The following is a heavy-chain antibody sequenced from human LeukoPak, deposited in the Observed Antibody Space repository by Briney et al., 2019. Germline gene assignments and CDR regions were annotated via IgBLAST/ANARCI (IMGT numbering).Heavy chain of an antibody. V-gene: IGHV3-33*08. CDR3: ARESNGAFDI. Sequence: PGRSLRLSCTASGFTFSGHVLSWVRQAPGKGLEWVAVIWYDGSNKYYADSVKGRFTISRDNSKNTLYLQMNSLRAEDTAVYYCARESNGAFDIWGQGTMVTVSS. CDR2: IWYDGSNK. CDR1: GFTFSGHV. D-gene: IGHD2-8*01. J-gene: IGHJ3*02.